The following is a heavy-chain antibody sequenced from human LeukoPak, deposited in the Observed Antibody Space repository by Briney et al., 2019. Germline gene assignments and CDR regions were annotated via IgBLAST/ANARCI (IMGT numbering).Heavy chain of an antibody. CDR3: ARDRGGDPLS. CDR1: GGSFSGYY. CDR2: ITHSGST. D-gene: IGHD4-17*01. Sequence: SETLSLTCAVYGGSFSGYYWSWIRQPPGKGLKWIGEITHSGSTNHNPSLKSRVTISVDTSKNQFSLKLSSVTAADTAVYYCARDRGGDPLSWGRGTLVTVSS. V-gene: IGHV4-34*01. J-gene: IGHJ5*02.